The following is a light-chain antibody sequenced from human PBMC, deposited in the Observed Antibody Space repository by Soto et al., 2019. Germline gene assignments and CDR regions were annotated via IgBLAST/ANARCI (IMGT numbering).Light chain of an antibody. Sequence: EIVMTQSPPPLLVSPGEGAPLPCRAGQGVGNRLVWYQQKPGQAPRPLIYGASTRATDIPARFSASGSGTEFTLSISSLQSEDFAVYYCQQYNTWPYTFGQGTKLEIK. CDR3: QQYNTWPYT. CDR1: QGVGNR. CDR2: GAS. J-gene: IGKJ2*01. V-gene: IGKV3-15*01.